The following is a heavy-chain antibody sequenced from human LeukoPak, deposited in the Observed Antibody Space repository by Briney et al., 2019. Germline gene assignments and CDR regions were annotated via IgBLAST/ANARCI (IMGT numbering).Heavy chain of an antibody. CDR2: IYTSGST. V-gene: IGHV4-61*02. D-gene: IGHD6-13*01. CDR3: ARPGEGSGYSSSRIDY. J-gene: IGHJ4*02. Sequence: SETLSLTCTVSGGSISSGTYYWSWIRQPAGKGLEWIGRIYTSGSTNYNPSLKTRVTISVDTSKNQFSLKLSSVTAADTAVYYCARPGEGSGYSSSRIDYWGQGTLVTVSS. CDR1: GGSISSGTYY.